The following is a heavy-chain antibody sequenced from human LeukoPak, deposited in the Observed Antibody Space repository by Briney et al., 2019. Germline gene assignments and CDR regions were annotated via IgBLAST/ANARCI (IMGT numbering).Heavy chain of an antibody. J-gene: IGHJ5*02. CDR1: GYTFTSYG. CDR3: ARDREDIVATDETNWFDP. CDR2: ISAYNGNT. D-gene: IGHD5-12*01. V-gene: IGHV1-18*01. Sequence: ASVKVSCKASGYTFTSYGISWVRQAPGQGLEWMGWISAYNGNTNYAQKLQGRVTMTTDTSTSTAYMELRSLRSDDTAVYYCARDREDIVATDETNWFDPWGQGTLVTVSS.